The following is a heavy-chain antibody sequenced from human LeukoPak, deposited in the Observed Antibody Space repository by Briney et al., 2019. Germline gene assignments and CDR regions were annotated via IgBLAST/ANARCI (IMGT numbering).Heavy chain of an antibody. CDR3: ARDSQGSYYDSSGEAFDI. CDR1: GYTFTSYY. V-gene: IGHV1-46*01. J-gene: IGHJ3*02. D-gene: IGHD3-22*01. CDR2: INPSGGST. Sequence: ASVKVSCKASGYTFTSYYMHWVRQAPGQGLEWMGIINPSGGSTSYAQKFQGRVTMTRNTSTSTVYMELSSLRSEDTAVYYCARDSQGSYYDSSGEAFDIWGQGTMVTVSS.